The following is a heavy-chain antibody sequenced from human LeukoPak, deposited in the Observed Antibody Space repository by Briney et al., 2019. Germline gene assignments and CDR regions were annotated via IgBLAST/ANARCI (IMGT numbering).Heavy chain of an antibody. V-gene: IGHV1-58*02. Sequence: SVKVSCKASGFTFTSSAMQWVRQARGQRLEWIGWIVVGSGNTNYAQKFQERVTITRDMSTSTAYMELSSLRSEDTAVYYCAADRYGSGSYSFDYWGQGALVTVSS. CDR1: GFTFTSSA. J-gene: IGHJ4*02. CDR2: IVVGSGNT. D-gene: IGHD3-10*01. CDR3: AADRYGSGSYSFDY.